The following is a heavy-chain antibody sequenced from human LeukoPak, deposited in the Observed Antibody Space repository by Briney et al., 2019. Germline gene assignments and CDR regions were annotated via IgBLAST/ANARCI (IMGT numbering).Heavy chain of an antibody. D-gene: IGHD3-22*01. Sequence: GGSLRLSCAASGFTVSSNYMSWVRQAPGKGLERVSVIYSGGSTYYADSVKGRFTISRDSSKNTLYLQMNSLRAEDTAVYYCARGPYDSGGYRFDYWGQGTLVSVSS. CDR3: ARGPYDSGGYRFDY. J-gene: IGHJ4*02. V-gene: IGHV3-66*01. CDR1: GFTVSSNY. CDR2: IYSGGST.